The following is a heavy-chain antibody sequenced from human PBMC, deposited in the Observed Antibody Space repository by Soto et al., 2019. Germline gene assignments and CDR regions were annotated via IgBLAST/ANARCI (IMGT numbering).Heavy chain of an antibody. D-gene: IGHD2-8*01. Sequence: SETLSLTCAVSSGSISSGNWWSWVRQPPGKGLEWIGEVFQSGSTNYNPSLKSRVTISVDKSTNQFSLKLSSVTAADTAVYNCEIMGSWFHASFDFWCQGGLVSVS. CDR2: VFQSGST. V-gene: IGHV4-4*02. J-gene: IGHJ4*02. CDR1: SGSISSGNW. CDR3: EIMGSWFHASFDF.